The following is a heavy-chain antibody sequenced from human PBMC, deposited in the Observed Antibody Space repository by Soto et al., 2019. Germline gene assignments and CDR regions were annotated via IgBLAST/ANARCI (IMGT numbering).Heavy chain of an antibody. CDR2: ISWDGGST. Sequence: EVQLVESGGVVVQPGGSLRLSCAASGFTFDDYTMHWVRQAPGKGLEWVSLISWDGGSTYYADSVKGRFTISRDNSKNSLYLQMNSLRTEDTALYYCAKDKVYYGSGSYGAFDYWGQGTLVTVSS. CDR3: AKDKVYYGSGSYGAFDY. V-gene: IGHV3-43*01. J-gene: IGHJ4*02. D-gene: IGHD3-10*01. CDR1: GFTFDDYT.